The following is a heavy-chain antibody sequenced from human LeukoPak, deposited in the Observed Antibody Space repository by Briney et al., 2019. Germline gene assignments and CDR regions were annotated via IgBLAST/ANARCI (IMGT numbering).Heavy chain of an antibody. CDR2: ISSSSSYI. V-gene: IGHV3-21*01. D-gene: IGHD6-13*01. J-gene: IGHJ4*02. Sequence: GGSLRLSCAASGFTFSSYSMNWVRQAPGKGLGWVSSISSSSSYIYYADSVKGRFTISRDNAKNSLYLQMNSLRAEDTAVYYCARVQQLTLDYWGQGTLVTVSS. CDR3: ARVQQLTLDY. CDR1: GFTFSSYS.